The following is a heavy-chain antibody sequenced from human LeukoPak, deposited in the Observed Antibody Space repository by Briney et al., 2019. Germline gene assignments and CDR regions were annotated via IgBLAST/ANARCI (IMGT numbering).Heavy chain of an antibody. J-gene: IGHJ4*02. CDR1: GFTFSDYY. CDR2: ITSSGNII. V-gene: IGHV3-11*04. D-gene: IGHD4-17*01. CDR3: ARDSLSAYYGHFDY. Sequence: GGSLRLSCAASGFTFSDYYMSWIRQAPGKGLEWVSYITSSGNIIYYADSVKGRFTISRDNAKNSLYLQMNSLRAEDTAVYYCARDSLSAYYGHFDYWGQGTLVTVSS.